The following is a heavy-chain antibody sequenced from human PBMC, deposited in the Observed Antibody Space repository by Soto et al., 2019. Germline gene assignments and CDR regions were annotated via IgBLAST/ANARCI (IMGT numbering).Heavy chain of an antibody. D-gene: IGHD2-8*01. CDR3: VSQRTSVLTQAYFDY. CDR1: GGSVSNSNYY. J-gene: IGHJ4*02. V-gene: IGHV4-39*01. CDR2: VYYRGRS. Sequence: PSETLSLTCTVSGGSVSNSNYYWGRIRQSPGKGLEWIGSVYYRGRSYSKSSVKSRVTISVDTSKNQFSLNLNSVTASDTAVYYCVSQRTSVLTQAYFDYWGPGALVTVSS.